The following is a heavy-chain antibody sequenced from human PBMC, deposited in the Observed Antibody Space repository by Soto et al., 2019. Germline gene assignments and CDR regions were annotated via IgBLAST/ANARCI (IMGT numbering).Heavy chain of an antibody. CDR1: GYTFTSYA. CDR2: INAGNGNT. CDR3: ARERNQVVNHWFDP. V-gene: IGHV1-3*01. Sequence: GASVKVSCKASGYTFTSYAMHWVRQAPGQRLEWMGWINAGNGNTKYSQKFQGRVTITRDTSASTAYMELSSLRSEDTAVYYCARERNQVVNHWFDPWGQGTLVTVSS. J-gene: IGHJ5*02. D-gene: IGHD2-15*01.